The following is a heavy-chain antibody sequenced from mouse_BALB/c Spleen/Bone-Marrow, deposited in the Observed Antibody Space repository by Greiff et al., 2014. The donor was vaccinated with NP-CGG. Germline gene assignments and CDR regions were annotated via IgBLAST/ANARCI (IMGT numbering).Heavy chain of an antibody. J-gene: IGHJ3*01. D-gene: IGHD3-3*01. CDR3: ARDRDPFAY. V-gene: IGHV1-9*01. CDR2: ILPGSSST. CDR1: GYTFSSYW. Sequence: QVQLQQPGAELMKPGASVKISCKATGYTFSSYWIEWVKQRPGHGLEWIGEILPGSSSTNYNEKFKGKATFTADTSSNTAYMQLSSLTSEDSAVYYCARDRDPFAYWGQGTLVTVSA.